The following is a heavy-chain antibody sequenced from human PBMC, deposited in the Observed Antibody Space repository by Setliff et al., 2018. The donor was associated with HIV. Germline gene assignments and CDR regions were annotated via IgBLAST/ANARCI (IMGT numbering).Heavy chain of an antibody. J-gene: IGHJ5*02. CDR3: AKDRRGITGTKSCAWFDP. CDR2: INPSIVST. CDR1: GYKFTSCY. V-gene: IGHV1-46*01. Sequence: ASVKVSCKASGYKFTSCYIHWVRQAPGQGLEWMGIINPSIVSTTYAEKFQGRVAMTRDTSTGTVYMELSSLKSEDTAVYYCAKDRRGITGTKSCAWFDPWGQGTLVTVSS. D-gene: IGHD1-7*01.